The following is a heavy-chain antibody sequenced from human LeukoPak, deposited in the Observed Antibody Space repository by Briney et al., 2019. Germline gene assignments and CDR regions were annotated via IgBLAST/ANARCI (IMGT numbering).Heavy chain of an antibody. D-gene: IGHD3-22*01. Sequence: PGGSLRLSCAVSGFTLTNHGVSWVRQAPGKGLEWVSAISGSGGSTYYADSVKGRFTISRDNSKNTLYLQMNSLRAEDTAVYYCAQRYYDSSGYYLGGFDYWGQGTLVTVSS. CDR1: GFTLTNHG. J-gene: IGHJ4*02. V-gene: IGHV3-23*01. CDR3: AQRYYDSSGYYLGGFDY. CDR2: ISGSGGST.